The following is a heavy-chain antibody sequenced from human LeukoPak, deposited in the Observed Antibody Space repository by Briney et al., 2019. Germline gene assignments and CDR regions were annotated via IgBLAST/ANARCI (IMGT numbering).Heavy chain of an antibody. J-gene: IGHJ4*02. CDR1: GFTFSSYA. D-gene: IGHD2-15*01. CDR3: AKGRYCSGGSCQRFDY. Sequence: GGSPRLSCAASGFTFSSYAMSWVRQAPGKGLEWVSAISGSGGSTYYADSVKGRFTISRDNSKNTLYLQMNSLRAEDTAVYYCAKGRYCSGGSCQRFDYWGQGTLVTVSS. V-gene: IGHV3-23*01. CDR2: ISGSGGST.